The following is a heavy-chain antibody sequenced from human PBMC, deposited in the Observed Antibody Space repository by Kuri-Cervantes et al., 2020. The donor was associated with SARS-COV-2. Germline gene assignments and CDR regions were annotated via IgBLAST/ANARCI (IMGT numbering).Heavy chain of an antibody. J-gene: IGHJ4*02. V-gene: IGHV4-34*01. Sequence: GSLRLSCAVYGGSFSGFYWSWIRQAPGKGLEWIGEINHSGSANYSPSLKSRVTISVDTSKNQFSLRLSSVTAADTAVYYCARGSVVPAANDYWGQGTLVTVSS. CDR1: GGSFSGFY. CDR2: INHSGSA. CDR3: ARGSVVPAANDY. D-gene: IGHD2-2*01.